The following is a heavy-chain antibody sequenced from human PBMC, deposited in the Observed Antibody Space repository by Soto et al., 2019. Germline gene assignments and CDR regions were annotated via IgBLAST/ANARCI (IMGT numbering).Heavy chain of an antibody. J-gene: IGHJ6*02. Sequence: GGSLRLSCAASGFTFSGYAMTWVRRAPGKGLEWVSSITGSGTSTYYADSVKGRFIISRDNSKNTVSRQMNSPRADDTAVYYCARTTDPSYDFWSGYYGYYYYGMDVWGQGTTVTVSS. V-gene: IGHV3-23*01. CDR1: GFTFSGYA. D-gene: IGHD3-3*01. CDR2: ITGSGTST. CDR3: ARTTDPSYDFWSGYYGYYYYGMDV.